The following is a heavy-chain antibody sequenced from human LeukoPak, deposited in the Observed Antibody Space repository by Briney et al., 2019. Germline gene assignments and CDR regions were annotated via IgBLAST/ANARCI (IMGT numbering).Heavy chain of an antibody. CDR1: GGSISSSSYY. J-gene: IGHJ6*02. CDR3: ARARGFYYYYGMDV. D-gene: IGHD3-22*01. V-gene: IGHV4-39*01. CDR2: IYYRGST. Sequence: SETLSLTCTVSGGSISSSSYYWGWIRQPPGKGLEWIGSIYYRGSTYYNPSLKSRVTISVDTSKNQFSLKLSSVTAADTAVYYCARARGFYYYYGMDVWGQGATVTVSS.